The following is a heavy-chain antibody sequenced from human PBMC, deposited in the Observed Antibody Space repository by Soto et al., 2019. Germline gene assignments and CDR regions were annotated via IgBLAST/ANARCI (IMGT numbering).Heavy chain of an antibody. D-gene: IGHD3-3*01. Sequence: ASVTVSGKASGYTFTSYDINWVRQAPGQRLEWMGWMNPNSGNTGYAQKFQGRVTMTRNTSISTAYMELSSLRSEDTAVYYCARGLKITIFGVVMGYYFDYWGQGTVVTVSS. V-gene: IGHV1-8*01. CDR1: GYTFTSYD. CDR3: ARGLKITIFGVVMGYYFDY. CDR2: MNPNSGNT. J-gene: IGHJ4*02.